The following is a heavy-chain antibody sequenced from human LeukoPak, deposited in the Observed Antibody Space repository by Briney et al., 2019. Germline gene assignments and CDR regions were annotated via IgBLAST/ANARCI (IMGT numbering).Heavy chain of an antibody. CDR3: AKDDPFFDY. CDR2: IRSDGNKE. J-gene: IGHJ4*02. CDR1: GFTFSRYS. V-gene: IGHV3-30*02. Sequence: PGGSLRLSCAASGFTFSRYSMHWVRQAPGKGLEWVAFIRSDGNKENYADSVKGRFTISRDNSKNTLYVQMNGLRAEDTAVYYCAKDDPFFDYWGQGTLVTVSS.